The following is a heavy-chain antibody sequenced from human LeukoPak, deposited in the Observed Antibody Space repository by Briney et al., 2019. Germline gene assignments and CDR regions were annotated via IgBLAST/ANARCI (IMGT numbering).Heavy chain of an antibody. CDR1: GASISSHY. CDR3: ARHGQWLVLVGAFDI. J-gene: IGHJ3*02. CDR2: IHYSGST. Sequence: SETLSLTCTVSGASISSHYWSWIRQPPGKGLEWIGYIHYSGSTKYKPSLESRVTISSDTSKNQFSLKLSSVTAADTAVYYCARHGQWLVLVGAFDIWGQGTMVTVSS. V-gene: IGHV4-59*08. D-gene: IGHD6-19*01.